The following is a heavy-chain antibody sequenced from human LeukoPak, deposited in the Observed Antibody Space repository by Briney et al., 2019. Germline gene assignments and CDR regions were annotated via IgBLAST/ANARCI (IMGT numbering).Heavy chain of an antibody. CDR1: GFPFSAYD. CDR2: FGSAGDT. J-gene: IGHJ2*01. CDR3: VRGALPGDNWYFDL. V-gene: IGHV3-13*01. Sequence: PGGSLRLSCATSGFPFSAYDMHWVRQAPGKGLEWASAFGSAGDTYYPGAVKGRFTISRDYATDSLYLQMNSLRAGDTAVYFCVRGALPGDNWYFDLWGRGTLVTVSS.